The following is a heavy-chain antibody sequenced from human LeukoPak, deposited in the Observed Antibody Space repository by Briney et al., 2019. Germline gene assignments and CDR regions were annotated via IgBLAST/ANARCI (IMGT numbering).Heavy chain of an antibody. CDR3: ARVGDYYDSSGD. Sequence: GGSLRLSCAASGFTFSHYSMSWVRQAPGKGLEWISYIGFTGGTTYYADSVQGRFTISRDDVKNSLYLQMNNLRVDDTAVYYCARVGDYYDSSGDWGQGQWSPSLQ. J-gene: IGHJ3*01. V-gene: IGHV3-48*01. CDR1: GFTFSHYS. D-gene: IGHD3-22*01. CDR2: IGFTGGTT.